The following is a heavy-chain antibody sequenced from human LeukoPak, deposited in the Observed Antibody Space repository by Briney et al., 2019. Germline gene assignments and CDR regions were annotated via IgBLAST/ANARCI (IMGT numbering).Heavy chain of an antibody. CDR3: ARDQSRDIRVDFDY. CDR2: IDGGNGDT. D-gene: IGHD5-24*01. J-gene: IGHJ4*02. Sequence: ASVKVSCTPSGYNFFKYAIHWVRQAPGQRFEWMGWIDGGNGDTRFSQKFQDRVSFTRDTFATTVYMELTSLRSEDTAVYYCARDQSRDIRVDFDYWGQGTLVIVSS. V-gene: IGHV1-3*01. CDR1: GYNFFKYA.